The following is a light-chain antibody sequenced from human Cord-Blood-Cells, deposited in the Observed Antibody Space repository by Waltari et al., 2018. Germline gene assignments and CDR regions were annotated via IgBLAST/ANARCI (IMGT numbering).Light chain of an antibody. CDR2: GAS. Sequence: IVTTQSPATPSGDRWAGTPLSRRASQSVSSNLAWYQQKPGQSPRLLIYGASTRATGIPARFSGSGSGTEFTLTISSLQSEDFAVYYCQQYNNWPPRVTFGPGTKVDIK. V-gene: IGKV3-15*01. J-gene: IGKJ3*01. CDR3: QQYNNWPPRVT. CDR1: QSVSSN.